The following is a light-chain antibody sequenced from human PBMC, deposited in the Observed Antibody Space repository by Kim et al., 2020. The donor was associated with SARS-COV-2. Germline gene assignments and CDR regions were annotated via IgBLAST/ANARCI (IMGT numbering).Light chain of an antibody. CDR3: QAWDRSIV. V-gene: IGLV3-1*01. CDR1: NLGDKY. J-gene: IGLJ2*01. CDR2: QDT. Sequence: SVSPGQTASLTCSGDNLGDKYTSWYQQKPGQSPVLVMYQDTKRPSGIPERFSGSNSGNTATLTISGTQAMDEADYYCQAWDRSIVFGGGTQLTVL.